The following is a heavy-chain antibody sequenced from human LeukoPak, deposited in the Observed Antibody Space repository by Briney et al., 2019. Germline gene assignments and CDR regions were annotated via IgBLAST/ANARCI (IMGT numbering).Heavy chain of an antibody. Sequence: GGSLRLSCAASGFIFSRDSMNWVRQAPGKGLEWISYISRDSNIIFYADSVRGRFTISRDNAKNMLYLQMNSLRAEDTAVYYCARGGLFKYFFDYWGQGTPVTVSS. D-gene: IGHD2-15*01. J-gene: IGHJ4*02. CDR1: GFIFSRDS. V-gene: IGHV3-48*04. CDR3: ARGGLFKYFFDY. CDR2: ISRDSNII.